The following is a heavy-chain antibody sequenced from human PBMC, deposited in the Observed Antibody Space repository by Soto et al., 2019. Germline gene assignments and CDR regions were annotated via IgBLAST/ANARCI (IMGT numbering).Heavy chain of an antibody. V-gene: IGHV3-66*01. CDR2: ISNRGDT. CDR1: GFIVSDTY. Sequence: EVQLVESGGGLVQPGGSLRLSCTASGFIVSDTYVNWVRQAPGKGLEWVSVISNRGDTHYADSVRGRFSQSRDISDNTLHLQMNNLRVEDTAVYYCAREPRYCRGGSCSITGDAYDIWGQGTMVTVSS. J-gene: IGHJ3*02. D-gene: IGHD2-15*01. CDR3: AREPRYCRGGSCSITGDAYDI.